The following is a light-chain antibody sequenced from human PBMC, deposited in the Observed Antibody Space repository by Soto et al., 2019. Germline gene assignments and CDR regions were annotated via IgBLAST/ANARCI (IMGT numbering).Light chain of an antibody. J-gene: IGLJ1*01. CDR3: CSYAGSSTV. V-gene: IGLV2-23*02. CDR1: SSGVGNYNF. Sequence: QSVLTQPASVSGSPGQSITISCTGTSSGVGNYNFVSWYQQPPGKAPKLMIYEVSKRPSGVSNRFFGSKSGTTASLTISGLQAEDEADYYCCSYAGSSTVFGTGTKVTVL. CDR2: EVS.